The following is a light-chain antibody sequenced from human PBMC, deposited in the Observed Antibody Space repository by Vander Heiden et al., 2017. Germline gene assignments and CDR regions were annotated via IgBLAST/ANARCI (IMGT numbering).Light chain of an antibody. CDR2: SAS. CDR1: QTIYGK. Sequence: DMVMTPSPATLSVSPGERATLSGRASQTIYGKLAWYQQKPGQAPRLLIYSASTRAAGCPARFSGSGSGTEFTLTITSLQSEDFALYYCQQYNNWPPWTFGQGTKVEIK. V-gene: IGKV3-15*01. J-gene: IGKJ1*01. CDR3: QQYNNWPPWT.